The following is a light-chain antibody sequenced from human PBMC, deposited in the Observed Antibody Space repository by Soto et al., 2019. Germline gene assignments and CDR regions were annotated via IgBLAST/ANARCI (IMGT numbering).Light chain of an antibody. CDR2: DTS. V-gene: IGKV3-20*01. Sequence: EIVLTQSPGTLSLSPGERATLSCRASQSVSSSYLAWYQQKPGQTPRLLIYDTSARATGVPARFSGSGSGTDFTLTISRLEPEDFAVYYCQQYGSPPLTSGQGTRLEI. CDR3: QQYGSPPLT. CDR1: QSVSSSY. J-gene: IGKJ5*01.